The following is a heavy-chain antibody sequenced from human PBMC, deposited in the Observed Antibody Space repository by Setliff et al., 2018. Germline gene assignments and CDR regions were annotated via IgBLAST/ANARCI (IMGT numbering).Heavy chain of an antibody. CDR3: ARVFPMVGATERRAFDI. D-gene: IGHD1-26*01. CDR2: IYHSGST. CDR1: GGSISRSKW. V-gene: IGHV4-4*02. Sequence: PSETLSLTCAVSGGSISRSKWWSWVRQPPGKGLEWIGEIYHSGSTNYNPSLKSRVTISVDKSKNQFSLKLNSVTAADTAVYYCARVFPMVGATERRAFDIWGQGTVVTVSS. J-gene: IGHJ3*02.